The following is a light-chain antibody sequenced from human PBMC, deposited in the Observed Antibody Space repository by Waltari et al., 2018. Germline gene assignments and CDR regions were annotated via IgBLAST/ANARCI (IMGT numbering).Light chain of an antibody. CDR2: DTS. CDR1: ESVSNY. V-gene: IGKV3-11*01. CDR3: QQGSILPLT. Sequence: EVVLTQSPVTLSLAAGERATLSCRASESVSNYLAWYQQKPGQSPRLLIYDTSKRATGIPARFSGSGYWTDFTLTINNLEAEDFALYYCQQGSILPLTFGGGTNVEIK. J-gene: IGKJ4*01.